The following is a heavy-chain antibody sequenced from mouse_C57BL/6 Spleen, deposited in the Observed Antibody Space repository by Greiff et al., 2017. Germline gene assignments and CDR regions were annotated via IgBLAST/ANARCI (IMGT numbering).Heavy chain of an antibody. CDR2: IRLKSDNYAT. V-gene: IGHV6-3*01. D-gene: IGHD2-3*01. CDR1: GFTFSNYW. Sequence: EVKVVESGGGLVQPGGSMKLSCVASGFTFSNYWMNWVRQSPEKGLEWVAQIRLKSDNYATHYAESVKGRFTISRDDSKSSVYLQMNNLRAEDTGIYYCTSIKDGYYWYFDVWGTGTTVTVSS. J-gene: IGHJ1*03. CDR3: TSIKDGYYWYFDV.